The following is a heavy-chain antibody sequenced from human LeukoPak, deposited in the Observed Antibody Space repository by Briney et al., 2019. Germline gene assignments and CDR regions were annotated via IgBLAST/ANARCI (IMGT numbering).Heavy chain of an antibody. J-gene: IGHJ5*02. V-gene: IGHV1-3*03. CDR3: AASHDFWGGYST. D-gene: IGHD3-3*01. CDR2: INAGNGNT. CDR1: GYTFTSYA. Sequence: ASVKVSCKASGYTFTSYAMHWVRQAPGQRLEWMGWINAGNGNTKYSQEFQGRVTITRDTSASTAYMELSSLRSEDMAVYYCAASHDFWGGYSTWGQGTLVTVSS.